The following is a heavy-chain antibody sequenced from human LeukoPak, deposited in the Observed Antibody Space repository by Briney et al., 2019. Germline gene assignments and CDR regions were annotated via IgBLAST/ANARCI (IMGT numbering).Heavy chain of an antibody. V-gene: IGHV4-39*01. Sequence: SETLSLTCTVSGGSISSSSYYWGWIRQPRGKGLEWIGSIYYSGSTYYNPSLKSRVTISVDTSKNQFSLKLSSVTAADTAVYYCARRREYQFDYWGQGTLVTVSS. D-gene: IGHD2-2*01. J-gene: IGHJ4*02. CDR1: GGSISSSSYY. CDR3: ARRREYQFDY. CDR2: IYYSGST.